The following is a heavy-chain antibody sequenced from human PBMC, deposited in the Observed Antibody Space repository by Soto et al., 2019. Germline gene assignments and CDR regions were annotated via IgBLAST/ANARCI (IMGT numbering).Heavy chain of an antibody. Sequence: SETLSLTCSVSGGTISRDNYYWTWIRQRPGQGLEWIGNIYSSGTTYYNPSLGSQFTIPVDTSKNQFSLKVTYVTAADTAVYYCARYCSSSSCYRKGMDVWGQGTTVTVSS. CDR2: IYSSGTT. CDR3: ARYCSSSSCYRKGMDV. D-gene: IGHD2-2*01. J-gene: IGHJ6*02. CDR1: GGTISRDNYY. V-gene: IGHV4-31*01.